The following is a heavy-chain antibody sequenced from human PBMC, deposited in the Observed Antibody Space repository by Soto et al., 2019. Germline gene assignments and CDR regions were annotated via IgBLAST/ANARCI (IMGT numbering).Heavy chain of an antibody. CDR2: ISSSSSYI. D-gene: IGHD3-22*01. CDR1: GFTFSSYS. Sequence: GGSLRLSCAASGFTFSSYSMNWVRQAPGKGLEWVSSISSSSSYIYYADSVKGRFTISRDNAKNSLYLQMNSLRAEDTAVYYCARPSGYYKKDAFDIWGQGTMVTVSS. V-gene: IGHV3-21*01. CDR3: ARPSGYYKKDAFDI. J-gene: IGHJ3*02.